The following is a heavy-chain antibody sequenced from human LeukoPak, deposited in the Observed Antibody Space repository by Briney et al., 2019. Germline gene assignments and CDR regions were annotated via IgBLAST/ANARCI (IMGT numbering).Heavy chain of an antibody. J-gene: IGHJ4*02. CDR2: INSDGGTT. Sequence: GGSLRLSCAASGFTFSRYWMHWVRQAPGEGLVWVSRINSDGGTTNYADSVKGRFTISRDNAKNTLYLQMNSLRAEDTAVYYCARHLSGGGFDYWGQGTLVTVSS. D-gene: IGHD3-16*01. CDR3: ARHLSGGGFDY. V-gene: IGHV3-74*01. CDR1: GFTFSRYW.